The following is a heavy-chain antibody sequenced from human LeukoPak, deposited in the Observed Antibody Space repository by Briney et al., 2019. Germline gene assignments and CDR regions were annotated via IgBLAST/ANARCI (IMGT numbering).Heavy chain of an antibody. CDR3: AKTPYSSGSVY. V-gene: IGHV3-23*01. CDR2: ISGSGGTT. D-gene: IGHD6-19*01. Sequence: AXGKXXXXGSAISGSGGTTYYADSVKGRFTISRDKSKNKLYLQMNSLRAEDTAVYYCAKTPYSSGSVYWGQGTLVTVSS. J-gene: IGHJ4*02.